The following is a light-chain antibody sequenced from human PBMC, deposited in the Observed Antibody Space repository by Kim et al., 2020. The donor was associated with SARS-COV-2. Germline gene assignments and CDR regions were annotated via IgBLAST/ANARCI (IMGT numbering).Light chain of an antibody. CDR1: QSITGR. CDR2: KVS. CDR3: QQYQSYPLT. V-gene: IGKV1-5*03. J-gene: IGKJ4*01. Sequence: SVSVVDRVTITCRASQSITGRLAWYQQKPGKAPKLLIYKVSNLQSGVPSRFSGSGSGTEFTLTISSLHPDDFATYYCQQYQSYPLTFGGGTKVEIK.